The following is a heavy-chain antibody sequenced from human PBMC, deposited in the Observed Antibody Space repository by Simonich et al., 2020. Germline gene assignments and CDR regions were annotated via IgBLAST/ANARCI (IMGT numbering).Heavy chain of an antibody. Sequence: QVQLQQWGAGLLKPSETLSLTCAVYGGSFSGYYWSWIRQPPGKGLEWIGEINHSGSTNYNPSLKCRGTISGDTSKNQFSLKLSSVTASDTAVYYCARVVGPDAFDIWGQGTMVTVSS. CDR1: GGSFSGYY. CDR3: ARVVGPDAFDI. D-gene: IGHD2-15*01. CDR2: INHSGST. J-gene: IGHJ3*02. V-gene: IGHV4-34*01.